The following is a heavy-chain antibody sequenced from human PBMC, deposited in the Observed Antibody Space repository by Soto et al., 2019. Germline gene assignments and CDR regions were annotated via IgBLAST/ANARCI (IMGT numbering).Heavy chain of an antibody. CDR2: ISYDGSDK. CDR3: ARDYYKYYDSSGYYRSPAY. D-gene: IGHD3-22*01. Sequence: GGSLRLSCAASGFTYTTYTMHWVRQAPGKGLEWVALISYDGSDKDYADSVKGRFTISRDNSRNTLFLQMNSLRAEDTAVYYCARDYYKYYDSSGYYRSPAYWGQGTLVTVSS. CDR1: GFTYTTYT. V-gene: IGHV3-30*19. J-gene: IGHJ4*02.